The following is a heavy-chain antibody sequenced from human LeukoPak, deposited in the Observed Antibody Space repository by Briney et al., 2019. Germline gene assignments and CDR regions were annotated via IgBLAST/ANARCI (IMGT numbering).Heavy chain of an antibody. Sequence: GGSLRLSCAASGFTISSYWMHWVRQAPGKGLVWVSRINNDGSSTSYADSVKGRFTISRDNAKNTLYLQMNSLRAEDTAVYYCARASRYYGGNPLDYWGQGTLVTVSS. CDR2: INNDGSST. CDR1: GFTISSYW. CDR3: ARASRYYGGNPLDY. V-gene: IGHV3-74*01. J-gene: IGHJ4*02. D-gene: IGHD4-23*01.